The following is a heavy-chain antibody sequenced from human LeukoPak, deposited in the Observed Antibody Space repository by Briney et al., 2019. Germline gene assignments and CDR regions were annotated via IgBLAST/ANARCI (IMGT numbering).Heavy chain of an antibody. CDR1: GYTFTSYG. CDR2: ISAYNGNT. V-gene: IGHV1-18*01. Sequence: ASVKVSCKASGYTFTSYGISWVRQAPGQGLEWMGWISAYNGNTNYAQKLQGRVTMTTDTSTSTAYMELRSLRSDDTAVYYCARDLPSYSSSWYNWFDPWGQGTLVTVSS. J-gene: IGHJ5*02. D-gene: IGHD6-13*01. CDR3: ARDLPSYSSSWYNWFDP.